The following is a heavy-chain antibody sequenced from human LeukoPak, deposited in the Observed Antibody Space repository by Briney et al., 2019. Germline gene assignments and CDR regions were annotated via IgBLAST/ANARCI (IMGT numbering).Heavy chain of an antibody. CDR1: GFTFSDYY. Sequence: GGSLRLSCAASGFTFSDYYMSWIRQAPGKGLEWVSYISSSGSTIYYADSVKDRFTISRDNAKNSLYLQMNSLRAEDTAVYYCASTGASITMVRGVSRVDWGQGTLVTVSS. CDR3: ASTGASITMVRGVSRVD. V-gene: IGHV3-11*04. D-gene: IGHD3-10*01. J-gene: IGHJ4*02. CDR2: ISSSGSTI.